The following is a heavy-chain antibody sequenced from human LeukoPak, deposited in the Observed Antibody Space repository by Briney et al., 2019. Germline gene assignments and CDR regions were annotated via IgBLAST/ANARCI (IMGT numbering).Heavy chain of an antibody. CDR1: GGSISSYY. CDR2: IYYSGST. Sequence: SETLSLTYTVSGGSISSYYWSWIRQPPGKGLEWIGYIYYSGSTNYNPSLKSRVTISVDTSKNQFSLKLSSVTAADTAVYYCARQTTYYNDAFDIWGQGTMVTVSS. D-gene: IGHD3-10*01. V-gene: IGHV4-59*08. CDR3: ARQTTYYNDAFDI. J-gene: IGHJ3*02.